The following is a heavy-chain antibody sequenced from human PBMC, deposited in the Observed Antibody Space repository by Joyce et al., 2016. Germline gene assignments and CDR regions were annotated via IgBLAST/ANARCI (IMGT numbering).Heavy chain of an antibody. CDR2: IFSDDSET. V-gene: IGHV5-51*01. D-gene: IGHD1-26*01. Sequence: EVQLVQSGAEVKKPGESLKLSCKFSEYNFVAYWIGWVRQMPGKGLEWMGIIFSDDSETRYSPSFQGKVTISVDKSIGAAYLQWNTLKASDTAIYYCARQPEWGPPYYFDLWGQGTRVTVSS. CDR3: ARQPEWGPPYYFDL. CDR1: EYNFVAYW. J-gene: IGHJ4*02.